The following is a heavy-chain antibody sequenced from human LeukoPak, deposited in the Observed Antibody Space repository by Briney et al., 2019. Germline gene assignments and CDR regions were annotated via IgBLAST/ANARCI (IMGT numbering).Heavy chain of an antibody. J-gene: IGHJ4*02. CDR1: GFSVSSNY. Sequence: SLRLSCATSGFSVSSNYITWVRQAPGKGLEWVSVIYSDGSTKYADSVKARFTISRDNSKNTVYLQMNRLRVEDTALYYCARATLDNWGQGTLVTVSS. CDR2: IYSDGST. V-gene: IGHV3-53*01. CDR3: ARATLDN.